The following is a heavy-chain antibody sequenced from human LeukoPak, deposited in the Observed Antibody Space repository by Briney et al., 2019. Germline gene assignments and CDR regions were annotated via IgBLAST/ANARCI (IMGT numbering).Heavy chain of an antibody. CDR1: GYTFTGYY. D-gene: IGHD2-2*01. J-gene: IGHJ4*02. V-gene: IGHV1-2*02. CDR2: INPNSGGT. Sequence: GASVSVSCKASGYTFTGYYMHWVRQAPGQGLEWMGWINPNSGGTNYAQKFQGRVTMTRDTSISTAYMELSRLRSDDTAVYYCARTRCSSTSCYYGLGYWGQGTLVTVSS. CDR3: ARTRCSSTSCYYGLGY.